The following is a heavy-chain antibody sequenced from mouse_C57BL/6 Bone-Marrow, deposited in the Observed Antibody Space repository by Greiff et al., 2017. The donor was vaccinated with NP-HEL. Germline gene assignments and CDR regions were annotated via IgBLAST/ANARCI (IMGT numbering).Heavy chain of an antibody. J-gene: IGHJ2*01. V-gene: IGHV3-8*01. CDR3: ARTPAQATFDY. Sequence: EVQLQQSGPGLAKPSQTLSLTCSVTGYSITSDYWTWIRKFPGNKLEYMGYISYSGSTYYNPSLKSRISITRDTSKNQYYLQLNSVTTEDTATYYCARTPAQATFDYWGQGTTLTVSS. D-gene: IGHD3-2*02. CDR2: ISYSGST. CDR1: GYSITSDY.